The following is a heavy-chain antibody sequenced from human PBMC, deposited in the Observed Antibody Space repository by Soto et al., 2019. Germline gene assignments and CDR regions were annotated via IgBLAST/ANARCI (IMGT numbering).Heavy chain of an antibody. V-gene: IGHV4-59*08. D-gene: IGHD4-4*01. CDR2: IYYSGST. Sequence: SETLSHTCTVSDGSVSSYYLSLIRQYPGKLLEWIWYIYYSGSTKYKPSLKSRVTISVDTSKNQFSLKVSSATAADTAAYYCARHSNRNYGLYYFDYWGLGALVTVSS. J-gene: IGHJ4*02. CDR1: DGSVSSYY. CDR3: ARHSNRNYGLYYFDY.